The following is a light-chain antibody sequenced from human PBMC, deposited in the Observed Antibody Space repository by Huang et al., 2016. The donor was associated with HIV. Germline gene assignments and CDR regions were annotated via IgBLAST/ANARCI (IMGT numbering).Light chain of an antibody. J-gene: IGKJ1*01. Sequence: DIQMTQSPSSLSASVGDTVTITCRATQSISKYLNWYQQKPRKAPNLLIYCASSLQRGVASSVSGSGSGTNFTLTISSLQPEDFATYYCQQTYTTPWTFGQGTKVEL. CDR1: QSISKY. CDR3: QQTYTTPWT. CDR2: CAS. V-gene: IGKV1-39*01.